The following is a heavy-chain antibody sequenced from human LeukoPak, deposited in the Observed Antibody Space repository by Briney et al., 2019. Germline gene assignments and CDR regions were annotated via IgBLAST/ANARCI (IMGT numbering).Heavy chain of an antibody. CDR3: ARLGNYDILTGSDY. V-gene: IGHV4-4*02. Sequence: PSGTLSLTCAVSGGSISSSNWWSWVRQPPGKGLEWIGEIYHSGSTNYNPSHKSRVTISVDKSKNQFSLKLSSVTAADTAVYYCARLGNYDILTGSDYWGQGTLVTVSS. D-gene: IGHD3-9*01. CDR2: IYHSGST. J-gene: IGHJ4*02. CDR1: GGSISSSNW.